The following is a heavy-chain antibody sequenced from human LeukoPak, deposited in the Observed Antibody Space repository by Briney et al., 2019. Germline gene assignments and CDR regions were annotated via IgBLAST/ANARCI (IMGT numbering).Heavy chain of an antibody. CDR3: ARRAYCGGDCYVDY. Sequence: GEPLKISCKGSGYSFTSYWSGWVRQMPGKGLEWMGIIYPGDSDTRYSPAFQAQVPISADKSISTAYLQWSSLKASDTAMYYCARRAYCGGDCYVDYWGQGTLVTVSS. CDR1: GYSFTSYW. V-gene: IGHV5-51*01. CDR2: IYPGDSDT. D-gene: IGHD2-21*02. J-gene: IGHJ4*02.